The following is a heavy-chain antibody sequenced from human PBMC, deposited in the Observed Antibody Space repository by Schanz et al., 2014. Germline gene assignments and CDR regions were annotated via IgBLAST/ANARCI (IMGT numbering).Heavy chain of an antibody. Sequence: EVRLVESGGGLVQPGGSLRLSCAASGFSFNTYAMSWVRQGPGKGLEWVSAISGTGTDTYHADSVKGRFTISRDNAKNTVYLQMNSLRDDDTAVYYCAKRFHCSGSHPFDYWGQGTLVTVSS. J-gene: IGHJ4*02. CDR1: GFSFNTYA. CDR3: AKRFHCSGSHPFDY. CDR2: ISGTGTDT. D-gene: IGHD3-10*02. V-gene: IGHV3-23*04.